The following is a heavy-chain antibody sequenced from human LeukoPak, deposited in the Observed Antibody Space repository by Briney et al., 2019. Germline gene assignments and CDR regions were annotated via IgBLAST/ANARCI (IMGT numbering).Heavy chain of an antibody. J-gene: IGHJ4*02. CDR3: ASGMNNWNFDY. Sequence: SETLSLTCTVSGGSVSSGSYYWSWIRQPPGKGLEWIAFIYYTGGTSDNPSLRDRVTMSIDTSKNQFSLRLSSVTAADTAVYYCASGMNNWNFDYWGQGTLVTVSS. CDR1: GGSVSSGSYY. D-gene: IGHD1-20*01. V-gene: IGHV4-61*01. CDR2: IYYTGGT.